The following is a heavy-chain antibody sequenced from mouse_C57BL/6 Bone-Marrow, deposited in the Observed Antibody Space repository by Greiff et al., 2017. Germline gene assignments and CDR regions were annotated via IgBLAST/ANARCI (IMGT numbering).Heavy chain of an antibody. Sequence: VQLQQSGAELVKPGASVKLSCKASGYTFTEYTIHWVQQRSGQGLGWIGWFYPGSGSIKYNEKFKDKATLTADKSSSTVYMELSVLTSEDSAYYFCARREYRDYYGSSGFAYWGQGTLVTVSA. CDR2: FYPGSGSI. CDR3: ARREYRDYYGSSGFAY. D-gene: IGHD1-1*01. V-gene: IGHV1-62-2*01. CDR1: GYTFTEYT. J-gene: IGHJ3*01.